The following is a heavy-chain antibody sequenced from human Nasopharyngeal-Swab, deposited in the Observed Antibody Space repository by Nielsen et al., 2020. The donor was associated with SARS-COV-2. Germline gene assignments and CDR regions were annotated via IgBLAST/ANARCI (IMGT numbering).Heavy chain of an antibody. CDR2: ISSNGGST. CDR1: GFTFSSYA. D-gene: IGHD5-24*01. V-gene: IGHV3-64D*06. J-gene: IGHJ3*02. CDR3: ARDRSRWLQKLTPDAFDI. Sequence: GESLKISCSASGFTFSSYAMHWVRQAPGKGLEYVSAISSNGGSTYYADSVKGRFTISRDNSKNTLYLQMSSLRSEDTAVYYCARDRSRWLQKLTPDAFDIWGQGTMVTVSS.